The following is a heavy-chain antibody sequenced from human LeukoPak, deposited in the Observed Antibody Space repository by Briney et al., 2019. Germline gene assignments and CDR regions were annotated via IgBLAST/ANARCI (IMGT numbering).Heavy chain of an antibody. V-gene: IGHV4-4*02. CDR3: ARGAYDILTGYYANWFDP. J-gene: IGHJ5*02. CDR1: GGSISSSNW. Sequence: SETLSLTCAVSGGSISSSNWWSWVRRPPGKGLEWIGEIYHSGSTNYNPSLKSRVTISVDQSKNQFSLKLSSVTAADTAVYYCARGAYDILTGYYANWFDPWGQGTLVTVSS. D-gene: IGHD3-9*01. CDR2: IYHSGST.